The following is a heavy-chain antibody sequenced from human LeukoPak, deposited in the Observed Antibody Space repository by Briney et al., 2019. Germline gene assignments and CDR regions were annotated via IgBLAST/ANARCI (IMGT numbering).Heavy chain of an antibody. D-gene: IGHD6-19*01. J-gene: IGHJ4*02. V-gene: IGHV3-30-3*01. Sequence: GGSLRLSCAASGFTFSTYAMQWVRQAPGKGLEWVAVISLDGSNKFYANSVKGRFTISRDNSKNTVYLQMNSLRGEDTAVYYCAKDGGKTVAGTFDYWGQGTLVTVSS. CDR2: ISLDGSNK. CDR3: AKDGGKTVAGTFDY. CDR1: GFTFSTYA.